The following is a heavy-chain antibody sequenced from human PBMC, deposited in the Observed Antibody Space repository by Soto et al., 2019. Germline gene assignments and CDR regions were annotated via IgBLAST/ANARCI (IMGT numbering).Heavy chain of an antibody. J-gene: IGHJ3*02. V-gene: IGHV3-30*04. D-gene: IGHD2-8*01. Sequence: GSLRLSCAASGFTFSSYAMHWVRQAPGKGLEWVAVISYDGSNKYYADSVKGRFTISRDNSKNTLYLQMNSLRAEDTAVYYCARNNIVLMVYAARNDAFDIWGQGTMVTVSS. CDR2: ISYDGSNK. CDR1: GFTFSSYA. CDR3: ARNNIVLMVYAARNDAFDI.